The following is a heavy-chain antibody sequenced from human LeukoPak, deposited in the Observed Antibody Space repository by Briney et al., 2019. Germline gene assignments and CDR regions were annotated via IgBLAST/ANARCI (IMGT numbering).Heavy chain of an antibody. CDR3: AKSYCSGGSCYYYYYYMDV. J-gene: IGHJ6*03. Sequence: PGGSLRLSCAASGFTFSSYWMSWVRQAPGKGLELVANIKQDGSEKYYVDSVKGRFTISRDNAKNSLYLQMNSLRAEDTAVYYCAKSYCSGGSCYYYYYYMDVWGKGTTVTVSS. CDR2: IKQDGSEK. V-gene: IGHV3-7*01. CDR1: GFTFSSYW. D-gene: IGHD2-15*01.